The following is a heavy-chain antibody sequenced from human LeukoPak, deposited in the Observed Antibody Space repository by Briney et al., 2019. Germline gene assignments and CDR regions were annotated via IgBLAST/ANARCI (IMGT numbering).Heavy chain of an antibody. V-gene: IGHV1-24*01. Sequence: ASVKVSCKVSGYTLIELSMHWVRQAPGKGLEWMGGFDPEDGEAIYAQKFQGRVTMTEDTSTDTAYMELSSLRSEDTAVYYCATLTGTTYASFDIWGQGTMVTVSS. D-gene: IGHD1-7*01. CDR3: ATLTGTTYASFDI. CDR1: GYTLIELS. CDR2: FDPEDGEA. J-gene: IGHJ3*02.